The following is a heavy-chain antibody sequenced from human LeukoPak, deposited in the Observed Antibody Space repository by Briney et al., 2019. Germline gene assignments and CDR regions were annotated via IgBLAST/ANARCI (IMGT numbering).Heavy chain of an antibody. J-gene: IGHJ4*02. Sequence: GGSLRLSCAASGFTFSSYAMSWVRQAPGKGLEWVSAISGSGGSTYYADSVKGRFTISRDNSKNTLYLQMNSLRAEDTAVYYCASFSRCGGDCYTTHDYWGQGTLVTVSS. CDR2: ISGSGGST. CDR3: ASFSRCGGDCYTTHDY. D-gene: IGHD2-21*02. CDR1: GFTFSSYA. V-gene: IGHV3-23*01.